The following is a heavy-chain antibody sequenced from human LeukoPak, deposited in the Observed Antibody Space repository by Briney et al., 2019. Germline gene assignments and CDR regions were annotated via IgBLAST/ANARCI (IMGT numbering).Heavy chain of an antibody. CDR2: IFSGGGT. D-gene: IGHD5-12*01. CDR3: AREGDIGYYYGMDV. V-gene: IGHV3-66*01. CDR1: EFTVSSNY. J-gene: IGHJ6*02. Sequence: GGSLRLSCVASEFTVSSNYMSWVRQAPGKGLEWVSVIFSGGGTYYADSVRGRFTISRDNSKNTLYLQMNSLRAEDTAVYYCAREGDIGYYYGMDVWGQGTTVTVSS.